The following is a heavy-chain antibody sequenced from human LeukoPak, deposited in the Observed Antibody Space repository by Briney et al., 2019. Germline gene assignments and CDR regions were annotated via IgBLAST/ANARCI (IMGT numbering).Heavy chain of an antibody. Sequence: GGSLRLSCAASGFTFDSYAIHWVRQAPGKGLEWVAVISFDGSNRFYADSVKGRFSISRDNSKKTLYLQMNSLRVEDSAVYFCARDQLAYSGYDTLFAYWGQGTLVTVSS. J-gene: IGHJ4*02. CDR3: ARDQLAYSGYDTLFAY. CDR1: GFTFDSYA. V-gene: IGHV3-30*04. CDR2: ISFDGSNR. D-gene: IGHD5-12*01.